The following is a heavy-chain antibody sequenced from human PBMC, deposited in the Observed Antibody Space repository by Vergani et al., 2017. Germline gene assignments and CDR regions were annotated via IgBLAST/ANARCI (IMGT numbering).Heavy chain of an antibody. D-gene: IGHD6-19*01. CDR2: LSASDRRT. V-gene: IGHV3-23*04. CDR1: GFTFQAFA. J-gene: IGHJ3*02. Sequence: VEAGGGLVQPGGSLRLSCTASGFTFQAFAFHWVRQVSGGGLEWVSTLSASDRRTHYADSVKGRFTISRDISKNTLFLHMNSLRPEDTAVYYCAKVGRSEVAGTFGAFDIWGQGTMVTVSS. CDR3: AKVGRSEVAGTFGAFDI.